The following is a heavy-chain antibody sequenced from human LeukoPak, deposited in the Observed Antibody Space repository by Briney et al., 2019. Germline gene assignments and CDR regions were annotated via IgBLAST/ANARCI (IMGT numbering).Heavy chain of an antibody. CDR1: GYTFTGYY. Sequence: ASVKVSCKASGYTFTGYYMHWVRQAPGQGLEWMGWINPNSGGTNYAQKFQGRVTMTRDTSISTAYMELSRLRSDDTAVYYCAREGSLSRNYDFWSGRNNWFDPWGQGTLVTVSS. CDR2: INPNSGGT. CDR3: AREGSLSRNYDFWSGRNNWFDP. J-gene: IGHJ5*02. D-gene: IGHD3-3*01. V-gene: IGHV1-2*02.